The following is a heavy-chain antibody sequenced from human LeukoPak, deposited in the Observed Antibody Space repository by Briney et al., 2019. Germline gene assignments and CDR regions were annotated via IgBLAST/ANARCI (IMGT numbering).Heavy chain of an antibody. V-gene: IGHV3-21*01. J-gene: IGHJ4*02. CDR3: ARGLQFCSGGSCFGYYFDY. CDR1: GFTFSRYS. CDR2: ISASGSHI. D-gene: IGHD2-15*01. Sequence: KSGGSLRLSCAASGFTFSRYSMNWVRQPPGKGLEWVSSISASGSHIYYADSVKGRFSISRDSARNSVYVQMSSLRAEDTAVYYCARGLQFCSGGSCFGYYFDYWGQGALVTVSS.